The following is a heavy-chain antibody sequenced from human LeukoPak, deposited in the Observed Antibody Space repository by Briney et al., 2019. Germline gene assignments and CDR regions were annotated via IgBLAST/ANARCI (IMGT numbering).Heavy chain of an antibody. CDR2: IFYSGST. CDR3: ARDAPERGDAFDI. Sequence: SQTLSLTCTVSGGSISSGGYYWSWIRQHPGKALEWIGYIFYSGSTNYNPSLKSRVTISVDTSKNQFSLKLSSVTAADTAVYYCARDAPERGDAFDIWGQGTMVTVSS. CDR1: GGSISSGGYY. J-gene: IGHJ3*02. V-gene: IGHV4-31*03.